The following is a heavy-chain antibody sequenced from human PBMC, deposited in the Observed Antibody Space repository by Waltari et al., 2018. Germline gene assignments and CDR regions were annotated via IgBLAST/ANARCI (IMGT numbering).Heavy chain of an antibody. Sequence: QVQLVQSGAEVKKPGSSVKVSCKASGGTFSSYAISWVRQAPGQGLEWMGGIIPIFGTANYAQKFQGRVTITADESTSTAYMELSSLRSEDTAVYYCARGLREKTRIQLWGEAYYFDYWGQGTLVTVSS. CDR1: GGTFSSYA. D-gene: IGHD5-18*01. V-gene: IGHV1-69*12. CDR2: IIPIFGTA. CDR3: ARGLREKTRIQLWGEAYYFDY. J-gene: IGHJ4*02.